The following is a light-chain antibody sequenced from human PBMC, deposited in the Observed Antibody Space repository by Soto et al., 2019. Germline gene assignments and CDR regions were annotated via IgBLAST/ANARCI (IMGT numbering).Light chain of an antibody. J-gene: IGLJ2*01. V-gene: IGLV2-14*01. Sequence: QSVLTQPASVSGSPGQSITISCTGTSSDVGYYNFVSWYQQHPGKAPKLMIYEVSNRPSGVSNRFSGSKSGNTASLTISGLQAEDEADYYCSSYTSSSTLEFGGGTKLTVL. CDR1: SSDVGYYNF. CDR2: EVS. CDR3: SSYTSSSTLE.